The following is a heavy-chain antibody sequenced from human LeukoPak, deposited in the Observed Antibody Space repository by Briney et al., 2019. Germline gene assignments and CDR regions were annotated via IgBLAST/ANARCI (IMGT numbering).Heavy chain of an antibody. J-gene: IGHJ5*02. D-gene: IGHD4-17*01. Sequence: SETLSLTCTVSGYSISSGYYWGWIRQPPGKGLEWIGSIYHSGSTYYNPSLKSRVTISVDTSKNQFSLKLSSVTAADTAVYYCARAATVKRWFDPWGQGTLVTVSS. V-gene: IGHV4-38-2*02. CDR3: ARAATVKRWFDP. CDR2: IYHSGST. CDR1: GYSISSGYY.